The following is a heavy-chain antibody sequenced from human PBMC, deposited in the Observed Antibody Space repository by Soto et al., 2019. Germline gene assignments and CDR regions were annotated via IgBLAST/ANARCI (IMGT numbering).Heavy chain of an antibody. D-gene: IGHD4-17*01. CDR1: GFTFSTYS. Sequence: GSLRLSCVASGFTFSTYSMNWVRQAPGKGLEWLSYISSDSNTIYYADSVKGRFTISRDNAKNSLYLQINSLRAEDTAVYYCARDRTTVTTGLFGYWGQGTLVTVSS. CDR2: ISSDSNTI. V-gene: IGHV3-48*01. CDR3: ARDRTTVTTGLFGY. J-gene: IGHJ4*02.